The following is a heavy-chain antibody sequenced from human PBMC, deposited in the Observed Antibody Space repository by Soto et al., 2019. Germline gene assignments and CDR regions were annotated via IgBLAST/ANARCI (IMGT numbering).Heavy chain of an antibody. CDR2: ISYDGSNK. J-gene: IGHJ4*02. V-gene: IGHV3-30*18. CDR3: AKDSSDY. Sequence: QVQLVESGGGVVQPGRSLRLSCAASGFTFSSYGMHWVRQAPGKGLEWVAVISYDGSNKYYADSVKGRFTISRDNSKNTLYLLMNSLSAEDTAVYYCAKDSSDYWGQGTLVTVSS. CDR1: GFTFSSYG.